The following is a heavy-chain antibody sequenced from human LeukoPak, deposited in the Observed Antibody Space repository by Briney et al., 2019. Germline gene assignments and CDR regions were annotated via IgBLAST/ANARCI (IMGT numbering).Heavy chain of an antibody. CDR2: ISSSGSTI. Sequence: GGSLRLSCAASGFTFSSYEMNWVRQAPGKGLEWVSYISSSGSTIYYADSVKGRFTISRDNAKNSLYLQMNSLRAEDTAVYYCAKDIIAAAATSPEWFDPWGQGTLVTVSS. V-gene: IGHV3-48*03. CDR3: AKDIIAAAATSPEWFDP. D-gene: IGHD6-13*01. J-gene: IGHJ5*02. CDR1: GFTFSSYE.